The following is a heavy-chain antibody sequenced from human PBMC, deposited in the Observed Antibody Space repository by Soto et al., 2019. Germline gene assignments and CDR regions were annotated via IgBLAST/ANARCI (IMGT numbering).Heavy chain of an antibody. Sequence: PGGSLRLSCAASGFTFNSYAMSWVRQAPGKGLEWVANIKQDGGEKYYVDSVKGRFTISRDNAKNSLYLQMNSLRAEDTAVYYCARYRLSSGWGDAFDIWCQGTMVTVSS. CDR2: IKQDGGEK. CDR3: ARYRLSSGWGDAFDI. CDR1: GFTFNSYA. J-gene: IGHJ3*02. D-gene: IGHD6-19*01. V-gene: IGHV3-7*01.